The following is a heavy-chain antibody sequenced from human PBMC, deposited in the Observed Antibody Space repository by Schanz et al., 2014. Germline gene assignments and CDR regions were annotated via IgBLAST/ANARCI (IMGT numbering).Heavy chain of an antibody. J-gene: IGHJ4*02. CDR2: IWYDGSNK. V-gene: IGHV3-30*02. D-gene: IGHD5-12*01. CDR1: GFTFSSYS. Sequence: VQLVESGGGLVKPGGSLRLSCAASGFTFSSYSMNWVRQAPGKGLEWVAFIWYDGSNKYYADSVKGRFTISRDNSRNTLYLQMNDLRTEETAVYYVASPSGYSDYGTYFDFWGQGTLVTVSS. CDR3: ASPSGYSDYGTYFDF.